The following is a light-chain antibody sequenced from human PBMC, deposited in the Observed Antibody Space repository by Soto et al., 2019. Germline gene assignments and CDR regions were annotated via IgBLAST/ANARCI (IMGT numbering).Light chain of an antibody. CDR3: CAYDGLNNVL. CDR1: SSDVGGYKY. J-gene: IGLJ2*01. Sequence: QSALTQPPSASGSPGQSVTISCTGTSSDVGGYKYVSWYQQKSGKAPKLIIYEVNERPSGVPDRFSASKSDNTASLTVSGLQAEDEADYYCCAYDGLNNVLFGGGTKLTVL. V-gene: IGLV2-8*01. CDR2: EVN.